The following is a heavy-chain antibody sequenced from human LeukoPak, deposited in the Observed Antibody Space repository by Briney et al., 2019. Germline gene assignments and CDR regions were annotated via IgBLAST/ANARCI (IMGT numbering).Heavy chain of an antibody. V-gene: IGHV4-4*02. CDR1: GGSISSSNW. CDR3: ARDPPGIAAADTRGY. CDR2: IYHSGST. D-gene: IGHD6-13*01. Sequence: KPSETLSLTCTVSGGSISSSNWWSWVRQPPGKGLEWIGEIYHSGSTNYNPSLKSRVTISVDKSKNQFSLKLSSVTAADTAVYYCARDPPGIAAADTRGYWGQGTLVTVSS. J-gene: IGHJ4*02.